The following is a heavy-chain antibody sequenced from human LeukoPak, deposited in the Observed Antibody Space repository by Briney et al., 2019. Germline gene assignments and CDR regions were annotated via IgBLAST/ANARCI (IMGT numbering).Heavy chain of an antibody. CDR1: GFTFSSYG. D-gene: IGHD6-13*01. Sequence: GGSLRLSCAASGFTFSSYGMHWVRQAPGKGLEWVAFIRYDGSNKYYADSVKGRFTISRDNSKNTLYLQMNSLRAEDTAMYYCAKDPRIAAAGAYYYYYMDVWGKGTTVTVSS. J-gene: IGHJ6*03. CDR2: IRYDGSNK. V-gene: IGHV3-30*02. CDR3: AKDPRIAAAGAYYYYYMDV.